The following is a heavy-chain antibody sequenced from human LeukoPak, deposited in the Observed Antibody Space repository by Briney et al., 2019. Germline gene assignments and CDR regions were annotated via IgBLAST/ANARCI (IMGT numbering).Heavy chain of an antibody. V-gene: IGHV3-33*01. CDR3: AVTYDSSGYYFGYFQH. CDR1: GFTFSSYG. CDR2: IWYDGSNK. J-gene: IGHJ1*01. D-gene: IGHD3-22*01. Sequence: GRSLRLSCAASGFTFSSYGMHWVRQAPGKGLEWVAVIWYDGSNKYYADSAKGRFTISRDNSKNTLYLQMNSLRAEDTAVYYCAVTYDSSGYYFGYFQHWGQGTLVTVSS.